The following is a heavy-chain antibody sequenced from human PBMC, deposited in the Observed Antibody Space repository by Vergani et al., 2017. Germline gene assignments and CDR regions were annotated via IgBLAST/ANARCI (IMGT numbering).Heavy chain of an antibody. CDR3: ARDQVLRFLEWSVPYYYYMDV. CDR2: ISSSSSYI. Sequence: EVQLVESGGGLVKPGGSLRLSCAASGFTFSSYSMNWVRQAPGKGLEWVSSISSSSSYIYYADSVKGRFTISRDNAKNSQYLQMNSLRAEDTAVYYCARDQVLRFLEWSVPYYYYMDVWGKGP. CDR1: GFTFSSYS. V-gene: IGHV3-21*01. D-gene: IGHD3-3*01. J-gene: IGHJ6*03.